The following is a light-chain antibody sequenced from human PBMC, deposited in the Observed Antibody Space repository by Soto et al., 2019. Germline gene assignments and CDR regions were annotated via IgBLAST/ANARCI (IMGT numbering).Light chain of an antibody. CDR3: QQYNSYPS. CDR1: QSISSW. Sequence: DIQMTQSPSTLSASVGDRVTITCRASQSISSWLAWYQQKPGKAPKLLIYKASSLESGVPSRFNGSGSGTEFTLTISSLQPDDFANYYCQQYNSYPSFGGGTKVEIK. CDR2: KAS. J-gene: IGKJ4*01. V-gene: IGKV1-5*03.